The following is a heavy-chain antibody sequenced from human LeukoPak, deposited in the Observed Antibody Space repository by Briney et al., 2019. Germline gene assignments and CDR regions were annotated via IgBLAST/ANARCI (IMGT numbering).Heavy chain of an antibody. CDR1: GGSISSSSYY. CDR2: IYSGGNT. V-gene: IGHV4-39*01. J-gene: IGHJ4*02. D-gene: IGHD1-14*01. CDR3: VTTTASGYYLDY. Sequence: SETLSLTCTVSGGSISSSSYYWGWIRQPPGTGLEWIGSIYSGGNTYYSPSLKSRVSLSGDTSKNQFSLKLTSVTAADTAVYYCVTTTASGYYLDYWGQGTLVTVSS.